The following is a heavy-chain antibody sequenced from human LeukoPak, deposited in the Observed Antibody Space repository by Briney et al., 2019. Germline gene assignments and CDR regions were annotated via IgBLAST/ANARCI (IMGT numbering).Heavy chain of an antibody. D-gene: IGHD1-14*01. CDR1: GVTFSSYW. Sequence: PGGTLRLSCAASGVTFSSYWMHWVREAPGKGGVWVSRINSDGSSTSYAHSVQGRFTISRANAKNTLYLQMNSLRAEDTAVYYCARDRRNQRDYWGQGTLVTVSS. CDR2: INSDGSST. J-gene: IGHJ4*02. V-gene: IGHV3-74*01. CDR3: ARDRRNQRDY.